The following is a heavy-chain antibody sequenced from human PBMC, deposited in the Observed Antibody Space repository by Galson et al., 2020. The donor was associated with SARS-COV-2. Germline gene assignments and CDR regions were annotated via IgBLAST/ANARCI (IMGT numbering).Heavy chain of an antibody. V-gene: IGHV4-59*01. CDR3: ASTIFGVVNSMPLHGFDP. Sequence: SETLSLTCTVSGGSISSYYWSWIRQPPGKGLEWIGYIYYSGSTNYNPSLKSRVTISVDTSKNQFSLKLSSVTAADTAVYYCASTIFGVVNSMPLHGFDPWGQGTLVTVSS. J-gene: IGHJ5*02. D-gene: IGHD3-3*01. CDR1: GGSISSYY. CDR2: IYYSGST.